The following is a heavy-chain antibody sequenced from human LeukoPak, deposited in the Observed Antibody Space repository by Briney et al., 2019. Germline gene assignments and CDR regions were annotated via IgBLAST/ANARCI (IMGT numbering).Heavy chain of an antibody. CDR1: GGTFTSYG. CDR3: ARDNLEYSYGQYAAFDI. D-gene: IGHD5-18*01. Sequence: SVKVSCKASGGTFTSYGISWVRQAPGQGLEWMGGIIPMFGTANYAQKFQGRITITADESTSIVYMELNSLRSEDTAVYYCARDNLEYSYGQYAAFDIWGQGTMVTVS. CDR2: IIPMFGTA. V-gene: IGHV1-69*01. J-gene: IGHJ3*02.